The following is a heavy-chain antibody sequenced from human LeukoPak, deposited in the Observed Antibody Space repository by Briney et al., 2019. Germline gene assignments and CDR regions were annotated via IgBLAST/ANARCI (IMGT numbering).Heavy chain of an antibody. J-gene: IGHJ4*02. CDR1: GCTFTSYG. CDR2: ISAYNGNT. V-gene: IGHV1-18*01. Sequence: GASVKVSCKASGCTFTSYGISWVRQAPGQGLEWMGWISAYNGNTNYAQKLQGRVTMTTDTSTSTAYMELRSLRSDDTAVYYCAKGRFGELLSPLDYWGQGTLVTVSS. CDR3: AKGRFGELLSPLDY. D-gene: IGHD3-10*01.